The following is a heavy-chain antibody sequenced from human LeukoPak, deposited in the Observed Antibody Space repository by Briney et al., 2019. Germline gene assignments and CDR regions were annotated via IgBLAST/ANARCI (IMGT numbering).Heavy chain of an antibody. J-gene: IGHJ4*02. CDR3: ARDYYYDSSGYYFWDY. V-gene: IGHV3-23*01. D-gene: IGHD3-22*01. Sequence: GGSLRLSCAASGFTFSSYAMSWVRQAPGKGLEWVSTISNSDGSTYYADSVKGRFSISRDNSENTLYLQMNSLRAEDTAVYYCARDYYYDSSGYYFWDYWGQGTLVTVSS. CDR2: ISNSDGST. CDR1: GFTFSSYA.